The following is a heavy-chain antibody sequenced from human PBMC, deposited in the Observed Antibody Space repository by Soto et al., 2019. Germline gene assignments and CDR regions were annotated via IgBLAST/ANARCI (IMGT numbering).Heavy chain of an antibody. CDR2: VKSKSDGETT. CDR3: STDRRIASSDY. Sequence: EVQLVESGGGLVKPGESLRLSCAASGFSFTNAWMGWVRQAPGKGLGWVGRVKSKSDGETTDYAAPVKGRFTISRDDSKNTLYLQMNSLNAEDTAVYYCSTDRRIASSDYWGQGTLVTVSS. J-gene: IGHJ4*02. V-gene: IGHV3-15*01. CDR1: GFSFTNAW. D-gene: IGHD2-21*01.